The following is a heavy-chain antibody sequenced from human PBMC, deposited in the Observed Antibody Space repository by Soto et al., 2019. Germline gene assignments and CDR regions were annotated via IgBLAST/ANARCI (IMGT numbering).Heavy chain of an antibody. V-gene: IGHV3-74*01. CDR1: AVTLSSNW. D-gene: IGHD6-19*01. J-gene: IGHJ4*02. CDR3: VRGEGGWETY. Sequence: HLSGSLRLSCAVSAVTLSSNWMLWLRQAPGKVLVWVSRINSDGSSTTYADTVKGLFTISRDNAKNTMYLQMNSLRAEDTAVYYCVRGEGGWETYWGQGT. CDR2: INSDGSST.